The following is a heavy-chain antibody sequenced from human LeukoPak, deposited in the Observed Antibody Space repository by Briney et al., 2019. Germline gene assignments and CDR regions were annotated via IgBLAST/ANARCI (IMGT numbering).Heavy chain of an antibody. CDR2: IIPKFGTA. CDR3: ARAIYYDVMTGYYGYYSYYMDV. V-gene: IGHV1-69*06. CDR1: ADTFSRYA. D-gene: IGHD3-9*01. Sequence: EASVKVSCKASADTFSRYAISWVRQAPGQGLEWMGRIIPKFGTAKYAQRFRGRVTITADKSTTTAYMELSSLRSEDTAVYYCARAIYYDVMTGYYGYYSYYMDVWGDGTTVTVSS. J-gene: IGHJ6*03.